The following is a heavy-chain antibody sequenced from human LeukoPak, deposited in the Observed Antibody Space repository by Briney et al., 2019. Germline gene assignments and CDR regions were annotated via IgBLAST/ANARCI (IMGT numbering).Heavy chain of an antibody. D-gene: IGHD5-18*01. J-gene: IGHJ6*02. CDR3: ARAGVQLWFRHYYYYGMDV. CDR2: MNPNSGNT. Sequence: ASVKVSCKASGYTFTSYDINWVRQATGQGLEWMGWMNPNSGNTGYAQKFQGRVTMTRNTSISTAYMELSSLRSEDTAVYYCARAGVQLWFRHYYYYGMDVWGQGTTVTVSS. CDR1: GYTFTSYD. V-gene: IGHV1-8*01.